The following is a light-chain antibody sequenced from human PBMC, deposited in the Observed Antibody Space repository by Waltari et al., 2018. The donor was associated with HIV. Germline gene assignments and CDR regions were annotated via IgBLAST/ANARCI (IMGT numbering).Light chain of an antibody. CDR1: QSVSTN. Sequence: EIVLTQSPATLSLSPGERGTLSCRASQSVSTNLAWFQQKPGQAPRLLIYGASTRATGIPARFSGSGSGTEFTLTISGLQSEDFAVYYCQQYNNWPIIFGQGTRLEIK. V-gene: IGKV3-15*01. CDR2: GAS. J-gene: IGKJ5*01. CDR3: QQYNNWPII.